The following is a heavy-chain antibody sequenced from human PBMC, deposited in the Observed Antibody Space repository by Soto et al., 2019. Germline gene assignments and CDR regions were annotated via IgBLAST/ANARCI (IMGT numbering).Heavy chain of an antibody. J-gene: IGHJ6*02. CDR3: ARDSQKGSVVTPQGGMDV. D-gene: IGHD2-15*01. CDR2: INPSGCST. Sequence: GASVKVSCNASGYTFTSYYMHWVRQAPGQGLEGRGIINPSGCSTSYAQKFQGRVTMTRDTSTSTVYMELSSLRSEDTAVYYCARDSQKGSVVTPQGGMDVWGQGTTVTVSS. V-gene: IGHV1-46*01. CDR1: GYTFTSYY.